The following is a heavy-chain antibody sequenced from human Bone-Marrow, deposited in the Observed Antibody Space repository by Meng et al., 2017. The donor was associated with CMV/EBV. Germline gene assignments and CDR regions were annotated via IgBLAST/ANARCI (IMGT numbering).Heavy chain of an antibody. CDR3: ARGDSGSYYVAN. V-gene: IGHV1-18*01. Sequence: ASVKVSCKATGYTFTDYGITWVRQAPGEGLEWMGWVSTNNDETHYAQSLQGRVTMTRDTSTSTVYMELSSLRSEDTAVYYCARGDSGSYYVANWGQGTLVTVYS. D-gene: IGHD1-26*01. CDR1: GYTFTDYG. CDR2: VSTNNDET. J-gene: IGHJ4*02.